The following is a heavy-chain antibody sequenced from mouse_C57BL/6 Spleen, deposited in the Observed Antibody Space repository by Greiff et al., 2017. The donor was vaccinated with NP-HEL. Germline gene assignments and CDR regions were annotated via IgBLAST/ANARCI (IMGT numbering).Heavy chain of an antibody. V-gene: IGHV1-61*01. CDR2: IYTSGSDT. CDR1: GYTFTSYW. D-gene: IGHD3-2*02. CDR3: TRAAAQATGFDY. Sequence: QVQLQQPGAELVRPGSSVKLSCKASGYTFTSYWMDWVKQRPGQGLEWIGNIYTSGSDTYYNHTFKDKATLTVDKSYSTPYLQLSSLTSEDSAMYYCTRAAAQATGFDYWGQGTTLTVSS. J-gene: IGHJ2*01.